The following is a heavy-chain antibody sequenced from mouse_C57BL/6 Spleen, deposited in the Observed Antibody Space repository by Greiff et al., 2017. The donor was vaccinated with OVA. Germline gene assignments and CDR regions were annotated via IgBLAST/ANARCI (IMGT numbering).Heavy chain of an antibody. J-gene: IGHJ1*03. CDR3: ARMIKTYWYFDV. Sequence: VQLQQSGPELVKPGASVKISCKASGYTFTDYYMNWVKQSHGKSLEWIGDINPNNGGTSYNQKFKGKATLTVDKSSSTAYMELRSLTSEDSAVYYCARMIKTYWYFDVWGTGTTVTVSS. D-gene: IGHD2-4*01. CDR2: INPNNGGT. V-gene: IGHV1-26*01. CDR1: GYTFTDYY.